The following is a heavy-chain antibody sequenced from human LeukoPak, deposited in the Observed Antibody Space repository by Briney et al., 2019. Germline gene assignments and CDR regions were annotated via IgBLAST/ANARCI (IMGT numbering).Heavy chain of an antibody. V-gene: IGHV3-30-3*01. D-gene: IGHD3-22*01. J-gene: IGHJ5*02. CDR2: ISYDGSNK. CDR3: ARDGGDSSWFDP. CDR1: GFTLSRYP. Sequence: GGPLRLSCAASGFTLSRYPIHWVRPAPPKRLEWVAVISYDGSNKYYADAVKGQFTIARDNSKNTLYLEMNRLRAEDTAVYYCARDGGDSSWFDPWGQGTVVTVSS.